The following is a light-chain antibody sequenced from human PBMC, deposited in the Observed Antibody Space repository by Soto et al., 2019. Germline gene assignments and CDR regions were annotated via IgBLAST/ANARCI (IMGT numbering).Light chain of an antibody. CDR1: QSVSSN. CDR3: QQYGSSPPWT. J-gene: IGKJ1*01. V-gene: IGKV3-20*01. Sequence: IVMTQSPAPLSVSTGERATLSCRASQSVSSNLAWYQQKPGQAPRLLIYGASSRATGIPDRFSGSVSGTGFTLTISRLEPEDFAVYYCQQYGSSPPWTFGQGTKVDIK. CDR2: GAS.